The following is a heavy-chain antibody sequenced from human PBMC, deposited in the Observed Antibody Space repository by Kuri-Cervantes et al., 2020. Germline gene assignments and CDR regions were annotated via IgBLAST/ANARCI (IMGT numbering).Heavy chain of an antibody. CDR3: ARERIRTVTYYGMDV. Sequence: GESLKISCAASGFTFSSYWMHWVRQAPGKGLVWVSRINSDGSSTSYADSVKGRFTISGDNAKNTLYLQMNSLRAEDTAVYYCARERIRTVTYYGMDVWGQGTTVTVSS. CDR1: GFTFSSYW. CDR2: INSDGSST. J-gene: IGHJ6*02. V-gene: IGHV3-74*01. D-gene: IGHD4-17*01.